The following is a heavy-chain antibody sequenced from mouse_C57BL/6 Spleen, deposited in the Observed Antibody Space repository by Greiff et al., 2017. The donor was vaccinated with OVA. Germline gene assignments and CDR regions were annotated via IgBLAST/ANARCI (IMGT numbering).Heavy chain of an antibody. Sequence: VQLQESGPELVKPGASVKISCKASGYAFSSSWMNWVKQRPGKGLEWIGRLYPGDGATNYNGQFKGKATLTADKSSSTAYMQLSSLTSEDSAVYFCAREIYSNYAMDYWGQGTSVTVSS. CDR3: AREIYSNYAMDY. J-gene: IGHJ4*01. V-gene: IGHV1-82*01. D-gene: IGHD2-5*01. CDR1: GYAFSSSW. CDR2: LYPGDGAT.